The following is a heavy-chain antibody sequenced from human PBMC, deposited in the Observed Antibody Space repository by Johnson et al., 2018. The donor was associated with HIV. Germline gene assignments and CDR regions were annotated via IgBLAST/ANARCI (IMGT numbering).Heavy chain of an antibody. D-gene: IGHD3-16*02. CDR1: GFSVTNNY. CDR3: ARDYRGRTVDAFDV. J-gene: IGHJ3*01. CDR2: IYSGGST. V-gene: IGHV3-66*01. Sequence: EVQLVESGGGLVQPGGSLKLSCEASGFSVTNNYMSWVRQAPGKGLEWVSVIYSGGSTYYADSVKGRFTISRDNSKNMLDLQMNSLRAGDAAVYYCARDYRGRTVDAFDVWGQGTLVIVSS.